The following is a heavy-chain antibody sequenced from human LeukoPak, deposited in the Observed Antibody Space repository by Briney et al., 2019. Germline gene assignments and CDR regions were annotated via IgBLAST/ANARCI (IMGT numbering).Heavy chain of an antibody. D-gene: IGHD3-10*01. Sequence: ASVKVSCKASGYTFTNYAMNWVRQAPGQGLERMGWINTHSGKPTYAQDFTGRFVLSLDTSVTTAYLQISSLKAEDTAVYYCARGSGSSDYWGQGTLVTVSS. CDR1: GYTFTNYA. CDR3: ARGSGSSDY. V-gene: IGHV7-4-1*02. CDR2: INTHSGKP. J-gene: IGHJ4*02.